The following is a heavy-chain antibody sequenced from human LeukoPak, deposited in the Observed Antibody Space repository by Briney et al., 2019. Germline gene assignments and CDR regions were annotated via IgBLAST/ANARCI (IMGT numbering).Heavy chain of an antibody. Sequence: GASVKVSCKASGYTFTDYGIIWVRQAPGQGLQWLGWISAHNGKTNYAQKLQGRVTMTTDTSTSTVYMELRGLRSDDTAVYYCARAEATLHLDYWGQGTLVTVSS. J-gene: IGHJ4*02. CDR2: ISAHNGKT. CDR1: GYTFTDYG. D-gene: IGHD5-12*01. V-gene: IGHV1-18*01. CDR3: ARAEATLHLDY.